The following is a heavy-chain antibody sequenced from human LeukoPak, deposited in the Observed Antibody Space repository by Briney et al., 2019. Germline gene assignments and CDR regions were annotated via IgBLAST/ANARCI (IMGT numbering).Heavy chain of an antibody. CDR3: ARASFTYYDFWSGINWFDP. D-gene: IGHD3-3*01. CDR2: MNPNSGNT. Sequence: GASVKVSCKASGYTFTSYDINWVRQAPGQGLEWMGWMNPNSGNTGYAQKFQGRVTMTRNTSISTAYMELSSLRSEDTAVYYCARASFTYYDFWSGINWFDPWGQGTLVTVSS. CDR1: GYTFTSYD. V-gene: IGHV1-8*01. J-gene: IGHJ5*02.